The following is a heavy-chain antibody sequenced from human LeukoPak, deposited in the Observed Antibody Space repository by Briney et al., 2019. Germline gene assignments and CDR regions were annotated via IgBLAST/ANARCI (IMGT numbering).Heavy chain of an antibody. CDR3: ARGDGRFLEWLTFDY. J-gene: IGHJ4*02. CDR1: GGSISSSSYY. CDR2: IYYSGST. V-gene: IGHV4-39*01. Sequence: SETLSLTCTVSGGSISSSSYYWGWIRQPPGKGLEWIGSIYYSGSTYYNPSPKSRVTISVDTSKNQFSLKLSSVTAADTAVYYCARGDGRFLEWLTFDYWGQGTLVTVSS. D-gene: IGHD3-3*01.